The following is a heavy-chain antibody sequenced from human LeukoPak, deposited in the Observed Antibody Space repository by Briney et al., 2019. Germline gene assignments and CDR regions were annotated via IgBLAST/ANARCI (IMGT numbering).Heavy chain of an antibody. D-gene: IGHD2-2*01. CDR2: INPNSGGT. CDR1: GYTFTGYY. J-gene: IGHJ6*02. V-gene: IGHV1-2*02. Sequence: ASVKVSCKASGYTFTGYYMHWVRQAPGQGLEWMGWINPNSGGTNYAQKFQGRVTMTRDTSISTAYMELSRLRSDDTAAYYCARDARDIVVVPAALYYYYGMDVWGQGTTVTVSS. CDR3: ARDARDIVVVPAALYYYYGMDV.